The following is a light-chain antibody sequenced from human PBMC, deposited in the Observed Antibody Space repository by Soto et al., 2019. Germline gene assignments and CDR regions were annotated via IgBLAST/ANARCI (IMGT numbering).Light chain of an antibody. J-gene: IGKJ4*01. CDR2: AAS. V-gene: IGKV1-39*01. CDR3: QQSYRTPLT. CDR1: QSISNN. Sequence: DIQMTQSPSSLSASVGDRVTITCRASQSISNNLNWYQQKPGKAPRLLIYAASSLQSGVPSRFSGSGSGTDFTLVINSLKPEDFTTYYCQQSYRTPLTFGGGTKVEIK.